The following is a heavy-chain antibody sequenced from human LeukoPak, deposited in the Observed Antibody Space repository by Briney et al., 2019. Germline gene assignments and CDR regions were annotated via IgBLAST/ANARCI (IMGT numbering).Heavy chain of an antibody. Sequence: SETLSLTCAVYGGSFSGYYWSWIRQPPVKGPEWIGEINHSGSTNYNPSLKSRVTISVDTSKNQFSLKLSSVTAADTAVYYCARGPGIAVAGSYWFDPWGQGTLVTVSS. CDR1: GGSFSGYY. V-gene: IGHV4-34*01. J-gene: IGHJ5*02. CDR2: INHSGST. D-gene: IGHD6-19*01. CDR3: ARGPGIAVAGSYWFDP.